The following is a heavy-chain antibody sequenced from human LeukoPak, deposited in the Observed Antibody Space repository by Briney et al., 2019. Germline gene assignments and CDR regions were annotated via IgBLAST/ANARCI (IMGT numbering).Heavy chain of an antibody. CDR2: IYSGTI. Sequence: GGYLRCYGTGSGLTGSSNSMRWVRQAPGKGLEWVSFIYSGTIHYADSVKGRFTISRDNSKNTLYLQMNSLTAEDTAVYYCAKAMEAPRYYFDYWGQGTLVTVSS. V-gene: IGHV3-53*01. J-gene: IGHJ4*02. CDR3: AKAMEAPRYYFDY. CDR1: GLTGSSNS. D-gene: IGHD3-3*01.